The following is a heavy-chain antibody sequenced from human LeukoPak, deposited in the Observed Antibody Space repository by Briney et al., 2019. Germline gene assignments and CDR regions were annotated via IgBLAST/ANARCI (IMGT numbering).Heavy chain of an antibody. V-gene: IGHV4-34*01. CDR1: GGSFSGYY. D-gene: IGHD3-16*01. J-gene: IGHJ4*02. CDR2: INHSGST. Sequence: SETLSLTCAVYGGSFSGYYWSWIRQPPGKGLEWIGEINHSGSTNYNPSLKSRVTISVDTSKNQFSLKLSSVTAADTAVYYCARHRFGHLFDYWGQGTLVIVSS. CDR3: ARHRFGHLFDY.